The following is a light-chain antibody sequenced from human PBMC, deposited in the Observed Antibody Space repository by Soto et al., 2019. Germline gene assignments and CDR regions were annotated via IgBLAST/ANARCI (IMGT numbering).Light chain of an antibody. J-gene: IGLJ1*01. CDR2: SNN. CDR1: SANIGNNY. V-gene: IGLV1-47*02. Sequence: QSVLTQPPSASGTPGQRVTISCSGRSANIGNNYVCWYQHLPGTAPKLLIYSNNQRPSGVPDRFSGSKSGTSASLAISGLRSEDEADYYCVSWDVSLSGLVFGTGTKLTVL. CDR3: VSWDVSLSGLV.